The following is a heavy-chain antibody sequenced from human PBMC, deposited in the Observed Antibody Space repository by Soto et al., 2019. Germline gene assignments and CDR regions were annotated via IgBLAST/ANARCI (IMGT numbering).Heavy chain of an antibody. J-gene: IGHJ6*02. Sequence: SETLSLTCTVSGGSISSYYWSWIRQPPGKGLEWIGYIYYSGSTNYNPSLKSRVTISVDTSKNQFSLKLSSVTAADTAVYYCARDSSRYYYYYGMDVWGQGTPVTVSS. V-gene: IGHV4-59*01. CDR1: GGSISSYY. CDR3: ARDSSRYYYYYGMDV. CDR2: IYYSGST.